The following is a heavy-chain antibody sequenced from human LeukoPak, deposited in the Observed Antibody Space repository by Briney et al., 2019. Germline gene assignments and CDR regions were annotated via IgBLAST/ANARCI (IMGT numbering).Heavy chain of an antibody. CDR2: TSWNGGST. Sequence: GGSLRLSCAASGFTVSSNYMSWVRQAPGKGLEWVSGTSWNGGSTAYADSVKGRFTISRDNAKNSLYLQMNSLRAEDTAVYYCARDSSSSWGAFDIWGQGTMVTVSS. D-gene: IGHD6-13*01. J-gene: IGHJ3*02. CDR3: ARDSSSSWGAFDI. CDR1: GFTVSSNY. V-gene: IGHV3-20*04.